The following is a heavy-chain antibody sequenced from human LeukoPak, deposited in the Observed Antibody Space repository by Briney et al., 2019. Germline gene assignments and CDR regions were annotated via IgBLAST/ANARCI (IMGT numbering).Heavy chain of an antibody. CDR3: ARSIIGTRSKFDY. Sequence: SETLSLTCTVSGGSISSYYWSWIRQPPGKVLEWIGYVYYSGSTNYNPSLKSRVTISVDTSKNHFSLKLSSVTAADTAVYSCARSIIGTRSKFDYWGQGTLVTVSS. D-gene: IGHD1/OR15-1a*01. CDR1: GGSISSYY. J-gene: IGHJ4*02. CDR2: VYYSGST. V-gene: IGHV4-59*08.